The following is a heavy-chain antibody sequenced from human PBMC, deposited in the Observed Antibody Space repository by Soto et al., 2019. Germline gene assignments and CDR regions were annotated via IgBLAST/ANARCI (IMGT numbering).Heavy chain of an antibody. CDR1: GGSFSGYY. CDR2: INHSGST. J-gene: IGHJ6*02. Sequence: PSETLSLTCAVYGGSFSGYYWSWIRQPPGKGLEWIGEINHSGSTNYNPSLKSRVTISVDTSKNQFSLKLSSVTAADTAVYYCARRRTGYYYGMDVWGQGTTVT. D-gene: IGHD1-1*01. V-gene: IGHV4-34*01. CDR3: ARRRTGYYYGMDV.